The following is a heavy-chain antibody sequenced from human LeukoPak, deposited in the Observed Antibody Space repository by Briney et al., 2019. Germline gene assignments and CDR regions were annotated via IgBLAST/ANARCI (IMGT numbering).Heavy chain of an antibody. D-gene: IGHD2-2*01. CDR3: ARLYCSNTNCYSYFQH. CDR1: GFTFSSYE. V-gene: IGHV3-48*03. J-gene: IGHJ1*01. Sequence: AGGSLRLSCAASGFTFSSYEMNWVRQAPGKGLEWVSYISSSGSTISYADSVKGRFTISRDNAKNSLYLQMNSLRAEDTAVYYCARLYCSNTNCYSYFQHWGQGTVVTVSS. CDR2: ISSSGSTI.